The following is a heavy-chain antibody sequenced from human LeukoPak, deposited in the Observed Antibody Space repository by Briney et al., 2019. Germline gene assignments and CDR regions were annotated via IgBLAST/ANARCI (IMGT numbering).Heavy chain of an antibody. D-gene: IGHD7-27*01. V-gene: IGHV3-66*01. J-gene: IGHJ6*02. CDR3: AREPGSYYYGMDV. CDR2: IYSGGST. Sequence: GGSLRLSSAASGFTVSSNYMSWVRQAPGKGLEWVSVIYSGGSTYYADSVKGRFTISRDNSKNTLYLQMNSLRAEDTAVYYCAREPGSYYYGMDVWGQGTTVTVSS. CDR1: GFTVSSNY.